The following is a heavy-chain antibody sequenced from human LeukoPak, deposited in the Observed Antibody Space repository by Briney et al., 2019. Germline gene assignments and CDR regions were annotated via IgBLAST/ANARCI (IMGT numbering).Heavy chain of an antibody. CDR3: AREGHMNYYDSSGYRLYYYYYMDV. CDR2: INPNSGGT. J-gene: IGHJ6*03. V-gene: IGHV1-2*02. Sequence: ASVKVSCKASGYTFTGYYMHWVRQAPGQGLEWMGWINPNSGGTNYAQKFQGRVTMTRDTSISTVYMELSSLRSEDTAVYYCAREGHMNYYDSSGYRLYYYYYMDVWGKGTTVTVSS. CDR1: GYTFTGYY. D-gene: IGHD3-22*01.